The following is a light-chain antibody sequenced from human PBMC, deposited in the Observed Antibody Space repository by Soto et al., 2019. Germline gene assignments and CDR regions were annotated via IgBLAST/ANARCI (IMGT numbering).Light chain of an antibody. J-gene: IGKJ1*01. V-gene: IGKV3-20*01. CDR1: QTIVSTY. Sequence: EVVLTQSPGTLSLSPGERATLYCRTSQTIVSTYLAWYQQKAGQAPRLLMYGTSSPATGIPDRFSGSGSGTDFTLTISSVEPEDFAIYYCQQYSGSPPRTFGQGTKVEIK. CDR2: GTS. CDR3: QQYSGSPPRT.